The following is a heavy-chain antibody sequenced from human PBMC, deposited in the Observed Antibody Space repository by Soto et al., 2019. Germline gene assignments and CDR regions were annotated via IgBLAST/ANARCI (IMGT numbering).Heavy chain of an antibody. CDR1: GFTFSSYS. CDR3: AQSKVGATSNYFDY. J-gene: IGHJ4*02. Sequence: GVSLRLSCAASGFTFSSYSMSWVRQAPGKGLEWVSGISGSGGITYYADSVKGRFTISRDNSKNTLYLQLNSLRAEDTAVYYCAQSKVGATSNYFDYWGQGTLVTVSS. D-gene: IGHD1-26*01. V-gene: IGHV3-23*01. CDR2: ISGSGGIT.